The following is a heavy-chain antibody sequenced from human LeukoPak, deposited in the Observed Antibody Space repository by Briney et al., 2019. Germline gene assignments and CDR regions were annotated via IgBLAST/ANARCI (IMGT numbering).Heavy chain of an antibody. D-gene: IGHD3-10*01. J-gene: IGHJ4*02. Sequence: SETLSLTCTVSGGSISSYYWSWIRQPPGKGLESIGYIYYSGSTNYNPSLKSRVTISLDTSKNQFSLKLRSVTAADTAVYYCARDGYYGSGLDYWGQGTLVTVSS. V-gene: IGHV4-59*01. CDR1: GGSISSYY. CDR3: ARDGYYGSGLDY. CDR2: IYYSGST.